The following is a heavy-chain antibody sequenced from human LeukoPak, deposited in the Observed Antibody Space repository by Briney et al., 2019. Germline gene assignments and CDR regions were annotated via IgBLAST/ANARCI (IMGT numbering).Heavy chain of an antibody. Sequence: SETLSLTCTVSGGSVNSGNYYWTWIRQPPGKGLEWIGYIYYSGSTNYNPSLKSRVTISVDTSKNQFSLKLSSVTAADTAVYYCARDRGGDELWGQGTLVTVSS. CDR1: GGSVNSGNYY. CDR3: ARDRGGDEL. V-gene: IGHV4-61*01. J-gene: IGHJ4*02. D-gene: IGHD2-21*02. CDR2: IYYSGST.